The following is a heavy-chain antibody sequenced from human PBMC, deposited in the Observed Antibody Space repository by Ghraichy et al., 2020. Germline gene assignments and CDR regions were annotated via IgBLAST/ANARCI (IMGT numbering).Heavy chain of an antibody. J-gene: IGHJ6*02. Sequence: SETLSLTCTVSGGSIDDGDYYWTWIRQSPGKGLEWIGYIYFNGNTYYHPSLKSRLAISLDTSKNQFSLRLSSVTAADTAVYYCARQVTTAKDFYYFGLDVWGQGTTVTVSS. CDR1: GGSIDDGDYY. CDR3: ARQVTTAKDFYYFGLDV. V-gene: IGHV4-30-4*01. CDR2: IYFNGNT. D-gene: IGHD4-17*01.